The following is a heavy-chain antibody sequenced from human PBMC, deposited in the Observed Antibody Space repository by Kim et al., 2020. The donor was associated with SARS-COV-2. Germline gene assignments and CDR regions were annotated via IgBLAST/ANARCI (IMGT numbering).Heavy chain of an antibody. Sequence: SETLSLTCTVSAGSISSSGYYWGWIRQPPGKGLEWIGTLYYSGITYPNPSPKSPVTITEDSSNRQCSLKLSSVTAADTAVYYWERSYSSGWSKCDPWGQGTLVTVSS. CDR2: LYYSGIT. CDR1: AGSISSSGYY. J-gene: IGHJ5*02. V-gene: IGHV4-39*01. CDR3: ERSYSSGWSKCDP. D-gene: IGHD6-19*01.